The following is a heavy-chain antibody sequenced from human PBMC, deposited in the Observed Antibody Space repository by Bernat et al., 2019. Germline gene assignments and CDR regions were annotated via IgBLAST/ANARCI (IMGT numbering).Heavy chain of an antibody. Sequence: QVTLTVSGPALVKPTQTLTVTCTFSGFSLSTSGMCVSWIRQPPGKALEWLARIDWDDDKYYNRFLKTRLTISKDTAKNQVVLKMTNKDPADTATYYCARSPDSSGGYYNPHPDYWGQGTLVTVSS. CDR1: GFSLSTSGMC. CDR3: ARSPDSSGGYYNPHPDY. V-gene: IGHV2-70*15. J-gene: IGHJ4*02. CDR2: IDWDDDK. D-gene: IGHD3-10*01.